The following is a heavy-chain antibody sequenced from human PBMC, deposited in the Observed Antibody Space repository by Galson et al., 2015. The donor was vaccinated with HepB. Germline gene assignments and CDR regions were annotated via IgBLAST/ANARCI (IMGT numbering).Heavy chain of an antibody. V-gene: IGHV3-33*08. CDR1: GFTFSSYG. D-gene: IGHD5-24*01. J-gene: IGHJ3*02. CDR3: AREGGGEEMATIGGDAFDI. Sequence: SLRLSCAASGFTFSSYGMHWVRQAPGKGLEWVAVIWYDGSNKYYADSVKGRFTISRDNSKNTLYLQMNSLRAEDTAVYYCAREGGGEEMATIGGDAFDIWGQGTMVTVSS. CDR2: IWYDGSNK.